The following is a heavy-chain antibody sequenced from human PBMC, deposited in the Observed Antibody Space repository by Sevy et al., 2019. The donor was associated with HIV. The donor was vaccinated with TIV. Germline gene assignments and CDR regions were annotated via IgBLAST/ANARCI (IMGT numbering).Heavy chain of an antibody. CDR2: INSDSGVT. J-gene: IGHJ6*02. D-gene: IGHD4-17*01. V-gene: IGHV1-2*02. CDR3: ERLTTQPTSDLYGLDV. CDR1: GYIFTDYY. Sequence: ASVKVSCKASGYIFTDYYIHWVRQAPGQGLEWMAWINSDSGVTNYAQRFQGEVTVTRDPSLSTAYLELTNLKSNDTAIYYCERLTTQPTSDLYGLDVWGQGTTVTVSS.